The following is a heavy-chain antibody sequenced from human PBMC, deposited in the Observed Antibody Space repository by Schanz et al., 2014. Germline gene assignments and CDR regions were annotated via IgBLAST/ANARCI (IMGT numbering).Heavy chain of an antibody. CDR1: GFTFSTYA. Sequence: EVQLLDSGGGLVQPGGSLRLSCAASGFTFSTYAMSWVRQAPGKGLEWVANIKQDGSEKYYVDAVKGRFTISRDNAKNSMYLHMKSLRGEDTAVYYCARDNYYGSGSYWDYWGQGTLVTVSS. J-gene: IGHJ4*02. D-gene: IGHD3-10*01. CDR2: IKQDGSEK. CDR3: ARDNYYGSGSYWDY. V-gene: IGHV3-7*04.